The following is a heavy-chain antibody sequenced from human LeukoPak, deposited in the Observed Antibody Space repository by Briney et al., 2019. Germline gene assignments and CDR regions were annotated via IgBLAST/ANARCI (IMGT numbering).Heavy chain of an antibody. J-gene: IGHJ4*02. CDR1: GFTFSSYA. Sequence: GGSLRLSCAASGFTFSSYAMSWVRQAPGKGLEWVSAISGSGGSTYYADSVKGRFTISRDNSKNTLYLQMNSLRAEDTAVYYCAKDLRLPLWFGEPAHSGFDYWGQGTLVTVSS. V-gene: IGHV3-23*01. CDR2: ISGSGGST. CDR3: AKDLRLPLWFGEPAHSGFDY. D-gene: IGHD3-10*01.